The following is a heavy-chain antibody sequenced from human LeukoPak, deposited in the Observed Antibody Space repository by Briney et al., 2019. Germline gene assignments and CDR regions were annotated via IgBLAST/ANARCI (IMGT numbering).Heavy chain of an antibody. CDR1: GGSISRSSYY. V-gene: IGHV4-39*07. CDR2: INYSGST. Sequence: ASETLSLTCTVSGGSISRSSYYWGWIRQPPGKGLEWIGSINYSGSTYYNPSLKSRVTMSVDTSKNQFSLKLSSVTAADTAVYFCARGPYSYDSSGAFDIWGQGTMVTVSS. D-gene: IGHD3-22*01. CDR3: ARGPYSYDSSGAFDI. J-gene: IGHJ3*02.